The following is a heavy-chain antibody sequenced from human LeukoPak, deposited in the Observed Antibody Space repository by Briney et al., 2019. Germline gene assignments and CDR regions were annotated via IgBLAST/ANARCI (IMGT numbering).Heavy chain of an antibody. CDR1: GYTFTDYF. CDR2: INPNSGAT. J-gene: IGHJ4*02. V-gene: IGHV1-2*02. Sequence: ASVKVSXKASGYTFTDYFLHWVRRAPGQEFELMGWINPNSGATHYIQSFQGRVTMTRDTSLSIAYLQLNSLTSDDTAMYYCARAQYLTAPAGTFANSWGQGTLVTVSS. D-gene: IGHD6-13*01. CDR3: ARAQYLTAPAGTFANS.